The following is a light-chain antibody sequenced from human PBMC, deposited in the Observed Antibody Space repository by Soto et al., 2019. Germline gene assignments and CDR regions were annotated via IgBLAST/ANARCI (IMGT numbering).Light chain of an antibody. CDR1: QSVSSSY. Sequence: EIVMTQSPATLSLSPGERATLSCRASQSVSSSYLSWYQQKPGQAPRLLIYGASTRATGIPARFSGSGSGTDFTLTISSLQPEDFAVYYCQQYYNLPYTFGQGTKLESK. J-gene: IGKJ2*01. V-gene: IGKV3D-7*01. CDR3: QQYYNLPYT. CDR2: GAS.